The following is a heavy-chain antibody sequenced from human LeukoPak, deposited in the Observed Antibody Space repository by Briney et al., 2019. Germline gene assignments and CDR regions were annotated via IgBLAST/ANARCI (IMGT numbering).Heavy chain of an antibody. Sequence: TLSLTCTVSGASINSGDYFWNWIRQPPGKGLEWIVYIYYSGSTYYNPSLKSRLTISLDTSKNQFSLKLNSVTAADTAVYYCARSGGSTSLNWFDPWGQGTLVTVSS. CDR2: IYYSGST. CDR3: ARSGGSTSLNWFDP. V-gene: IGHV4-30-4*08. D-gene: IGHD2-2*01. J-gene: IGHJ5*02. CDR1: GASINSGDYF.